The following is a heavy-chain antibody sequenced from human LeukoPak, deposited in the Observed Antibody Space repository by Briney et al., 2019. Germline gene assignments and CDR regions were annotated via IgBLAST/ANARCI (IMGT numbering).Heavy chain of an antibody. J-gene: IGHJ4*02. CDR3: ARGSSWFSTFDY. CDR2: IYYSGST. CDR1: GGSISSGGYY. V-gene: IGHV4-31*03. Sequence: PSETLSLTCTVSGGSISSGGYYWSWIRQHPGKGLEWIEYIYYSGSTYYNPSLKSRVTISVDTSKNQFSLKLSSVTAADTAVYYCARGSSWFSTFDYWGQGTLVTVSS. D-gene: IGHD6-13*01.